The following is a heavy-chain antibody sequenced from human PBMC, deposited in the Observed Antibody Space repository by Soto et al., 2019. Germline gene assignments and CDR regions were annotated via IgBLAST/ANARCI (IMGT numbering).Heavy chain of an antibody. D-gene: IGHD3-22*01. CDR1: GFTFTTYG. Sequence: QVQLVESGGGVVQPGRSLRLSCATSGFTFTTYGIHWVRQAPGKGLDWVAVMWYDGRRAYYADSVKGRFSMSRDNSRNTLYLQMDSLRADDTAMYFCVGDDDTSGHYSVWNIWGQGTLVTVSS. J-gene: IGHJ4*02. CDR2: MWYDGRRA. CDR3: VGDDDTSGHYSVWNI. V-gene: IGHV3-33*01.